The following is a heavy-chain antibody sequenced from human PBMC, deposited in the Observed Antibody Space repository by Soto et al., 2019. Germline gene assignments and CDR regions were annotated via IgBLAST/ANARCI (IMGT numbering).Heavy chain of an antibody. CDR1: GYTFTSYG. D-gene: IGHD2-2*01. CDR3: VWGLGYCSSTSCPITADY. V-gene: IGHV1-18*04. Sequence: ASVKVSCKASGYTFTSYGISWVRQAPGQGLEWMGWISAYNGNTNYAQKLQGRVTMTTDTSTSTAYMELRSLRSDDTAVYYCVWGLGYCSSTSCPITADYWGQGTLVTVSS. CDR2: ISAYNGNT. J-gene: IGHJ4*02.